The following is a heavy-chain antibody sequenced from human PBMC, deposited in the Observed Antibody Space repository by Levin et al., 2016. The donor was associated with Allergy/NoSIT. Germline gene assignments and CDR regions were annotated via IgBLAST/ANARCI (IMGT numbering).Heavy chain of an antibody. J-gene: IGHJ3*02. CDR2: IKSKTDGGTT. Sequence: WIRQPPGKGLEWVGRIKSKTDGGTTDYAAPVKGRFTISRDDSKNTLYLQMNSLKTEDTAVYYCTTDEVWRRAFDIWGQGTMVTVSS. V-gene: IGHV3-15*01. CDR3: TTDEVWRRAFDI. D-gene: IGHD2-21*01.